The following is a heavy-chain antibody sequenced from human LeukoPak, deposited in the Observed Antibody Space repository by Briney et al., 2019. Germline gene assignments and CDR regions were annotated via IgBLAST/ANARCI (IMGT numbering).Heavy chain of an antibody. D-gene: IGHD6-13*01. V-gene: IGHV3-11*01. CDR2: ISTGSSV. Sequence: GGSLRLSCSASGFTFSDNYMSWIRQAPGKGLQWVSYISTGSSVYYAESVKGRFTTSRGSANNSLYLQMNSLRAEDTAVYYCARGTLSSWYAFDIWGQGTMVTVSS. J-gene: IGHJ3*02. CDR3: ARGTLSSWYAFDI. CDR1: GFTFSDNY.